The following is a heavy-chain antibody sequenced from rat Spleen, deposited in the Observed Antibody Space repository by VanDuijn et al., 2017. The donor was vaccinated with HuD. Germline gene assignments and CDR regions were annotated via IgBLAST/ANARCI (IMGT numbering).Heavy chain of an antibody. Sequence: EVQLQESGPGLVKPSQSLSLTCSVTDYSITSNYWDWIRKFPGNRMEWIGHINYSGSTNYNPSLKSRVSITRDTSKNQFFLQLNSVTTEDTATYYCATLGLAYYFDYWGQGVMVTVSS. J-gene: IGHJ2*01. D-gene: IGHD4-2*01. V-gene: IGHV3-1*01. CDR2: INYSGST. CDR3: ATLGLAYYFDY. CDR1: DYSITSNY.